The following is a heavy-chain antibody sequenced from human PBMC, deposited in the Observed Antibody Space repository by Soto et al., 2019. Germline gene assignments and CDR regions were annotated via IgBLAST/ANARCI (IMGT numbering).Heavy chain of an antibody. V-gene: IGHV3-23*01. CDR2: ISPTGGTT. D-gene: IGHD3-3*02. Sequence: PXGSLRLSCATSGFIFRIYDMSWVRQAPGKGLEWVSGISPTGGTTYYADSVKGRFTISRDNSGHTLFLTLKSLRVDDTAIYYCAKLAPEISTSPRYFDSWGQGALVTVSS. CDR3: AKLAPEISTSPRYFDS. CDR1: GFIFRIYD. J-gene: IGHJ4*03.